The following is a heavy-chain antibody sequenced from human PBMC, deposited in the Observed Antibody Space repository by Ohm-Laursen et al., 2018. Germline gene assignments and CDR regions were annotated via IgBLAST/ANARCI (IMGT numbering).Heavy chain of an antibody. CDR3: ARRGHAFDI. J-gene: IGHJ3*02. V-gene: IGHV4-59*11. Sequence: GTLSLTYTVSGAPISTHYWSWIRQPPGKGLEWIGYIYYSGTTNYNPSLKSRVTISLNTSKNQFSLKLSSVTAADTAVYYCARRGHAFDIWGQGTMVTVSS. CDR2: IYYSGTT. CDR1: GAPISTHY.